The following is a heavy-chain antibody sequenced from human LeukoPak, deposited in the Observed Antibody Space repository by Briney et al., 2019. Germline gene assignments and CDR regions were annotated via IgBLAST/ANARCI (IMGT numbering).Heavy chain of an antibody. Sequence: PGGSLRLSCAASGFTFSDYYMSWVRQAPGEGLEWVSGMSAGGDSINYADSVRGRFTISRDNSKNTLYLQMNSLRPEDTAVYYCAKASTSAWLKDAFDTWGQGTMVTVSS. CDR1: GFTFSDYY. D-gene: IGHD6-19*01. V-gene: IGHV3-23*01. CDR2: MSAGGDSI. J-gene: IGHJ3*02. CDR3: AKASTSAWLKDAFDT.